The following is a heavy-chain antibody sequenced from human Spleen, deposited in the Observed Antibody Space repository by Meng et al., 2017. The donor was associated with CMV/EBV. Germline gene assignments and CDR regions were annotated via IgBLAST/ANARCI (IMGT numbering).Heavy chain of an antibody. D-gene: IGHD6-6*01. Sequence: SETLSLTCAVHGGSFRVYHWSWIRQAPGKGLEWVGEINHSGTTNYNPSLKSRVTISVDTSKNHFSLKLSSVTAADTAVYYCAREGRGSSRFGYYAMDVWGQGTTVTVSS. CDR1: GGSFRVYH. J-gene: IGHJ6*02. CDR2: INHSGTT. CDR3: AREGRGSSRFGYYAMDV. V-gene: IGHV4-34*01.